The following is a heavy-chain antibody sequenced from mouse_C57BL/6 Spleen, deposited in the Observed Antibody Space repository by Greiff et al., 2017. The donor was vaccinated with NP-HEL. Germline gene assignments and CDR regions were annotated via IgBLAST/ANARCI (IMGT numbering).Heavy chain of an antibody. Sequence: EVHLVESGGGLVKPGGSLKLSCAASGFTFSSYAMSWVRQTPEKRLEWVATISDGGSYTYYPDNVKGRFTISRDNAKNNLYLQMSHLKSEDTAMYYCARDGDYGNYGYWYFDVWGTGTTVTVSS. V-gene: IGHV5-4*01. CDR1: GFTFSSYA. D-gene: IGHD2-1*01. J-gene: IGHJ1*03. CDR3: ARDGDYGNYGYWYFDV. CDR2: ISDGGSYT.